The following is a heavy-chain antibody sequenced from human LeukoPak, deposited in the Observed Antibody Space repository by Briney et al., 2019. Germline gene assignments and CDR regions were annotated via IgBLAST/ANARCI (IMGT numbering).Heavy chain of an antibody. CDR3: ARDSRDGDGYFDY. CDR2: IWYDGSNK. D-gene: IGHD5-24*01. V-gene: IGHV3-33*01. Sequence: GGSLRLSCAASGFTFSSDGMHWVRQAPGKGLEWVALIWYDGSNKYSADSVKGRFTISRDNSKNTLYLQMNSLRAEDTAVYYCARDSRDGDGYFDYWGQGTLVTVSS. J-gene: IGHJ4*02. CDR1: GFTFSSDG.